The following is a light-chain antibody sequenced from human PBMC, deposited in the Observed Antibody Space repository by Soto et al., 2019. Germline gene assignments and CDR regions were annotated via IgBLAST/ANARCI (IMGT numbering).Light chain of an antibody. CDR3: QQRNNWPPIT. CDR1: QSVSSY. Sequence: EIVLTQSPVTLSLSPGERATLSCRASQSVSSYLAWYQQRPGQAPRLLIYDASNRATGIPARFSGSGSGTDFTPTIDNLEPEDFAIYYGQQRNNWPPITFGQGTRLEIK. CDR2: DAS. J-gene: IGKJ5*01. V-gene: IGKV3-11*01.